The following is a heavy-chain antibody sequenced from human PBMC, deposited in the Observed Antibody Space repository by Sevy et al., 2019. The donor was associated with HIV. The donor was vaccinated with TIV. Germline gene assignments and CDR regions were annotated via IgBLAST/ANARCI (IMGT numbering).Heavy chain of an antibody. J-gene: IGHJ6*02. D-gene: IGHD6-6*01. V-gene: IGHV3-23*01. CDR1: GFTFSSYA. Sequence: GESLKISCAASGFTFSSYAMSWVRQAPGKGLEWVSAISGSGGSTYYADSVKGRFTISRDNSKNTLYLQMNSLRAEDTAVYYCAESSGVAARGYYYGMDVWGQGTTVTVSS. CDR3: AESSGVAARGYYYGMDV. CDR2: ISGSGGST.